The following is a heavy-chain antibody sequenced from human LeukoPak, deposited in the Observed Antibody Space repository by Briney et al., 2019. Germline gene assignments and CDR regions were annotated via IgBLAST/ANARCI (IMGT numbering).Heavy chain of an antibody. CDR1: GFTFSSYW. V-gene: IGHV3-74*01. CDR2: INSDGSST. J-gene: IGHJ4*02. CDR3: AREVVVAATPLDY. D-gene: IGHD2-15*01. Sequence: GGPLSLSCAASGFTFSSYWMHWVRQATGKGLVWVSRINSDGSSTSYADSVKGRFTISRDNAKNTLYLQMNSLRAEDTAVYYCAREVVVAATPLDYWGQGNLVTVSS.